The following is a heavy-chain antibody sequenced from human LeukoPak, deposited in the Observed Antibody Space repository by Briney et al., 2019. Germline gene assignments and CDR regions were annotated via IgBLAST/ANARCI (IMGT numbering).Heavy chain of an antibody. CDR3: ARVSGRGYGYYYYYMDV. CDR2: IYHSGST. V-gene: IGHV4-38-2*02. D-gene: IGHD5-18*01. Sequence: SETLSLTRTVSGYSISSGYYWGWIRQPPGKGLEWIGSIYHSGSTYYNPSLKSRVTISVDTSKNQFSLKLSSVTAADTAVYYCARVSGRGYGYYYYYMDVWGKGTTVTVSS. J-gene: IGHJ6*03. CDR1: GYSISSGYY.